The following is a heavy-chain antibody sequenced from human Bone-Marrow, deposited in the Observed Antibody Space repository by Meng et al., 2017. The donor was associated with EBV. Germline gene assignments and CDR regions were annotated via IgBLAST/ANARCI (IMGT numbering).Heavy chain of an antibody. D-gene: IGHD5-18*01. CDR3: ARQSGGYSYGLHFDP. J-gene: IGHJ5*02. Sequence: QESGPGLVKPSRTLSLPCTVSGGSISSSSYYWGWIRQPPGKGLEWIGSIYYSGSTYYNPSLKSRVTISVDTSKNQFSLKLSSVTAADTAVYYCARQSGGYSYGLHFDPWGQGTLVTVSS. CDR1: GGSISSSSYY. CDR2: IYYSGST. V-gene: IGHV4-39*01.